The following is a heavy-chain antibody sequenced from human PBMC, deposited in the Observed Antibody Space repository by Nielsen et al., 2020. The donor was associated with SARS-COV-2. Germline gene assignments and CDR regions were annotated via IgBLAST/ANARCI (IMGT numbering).Heavy chain of an antibody. V-gene: IGHV3-9*01. Sequence: GGSLRLSCAASGFPFSTYRMNWVRQAPGKGLEWVSGVSGNRVIIAYADSVKGRFTISRDNAKSSLYLQMNSLRAEDTALYYCAKDPSDGYSSSWYFDYWGQGTLVTVSS. CDR2: VSGNRVII. CDR3: AKDPSDGYSSSWYFDY. J-gene: IGHJ4*02. CDR1: GFPFSTYR. D-gene: IGHD6-13*01.